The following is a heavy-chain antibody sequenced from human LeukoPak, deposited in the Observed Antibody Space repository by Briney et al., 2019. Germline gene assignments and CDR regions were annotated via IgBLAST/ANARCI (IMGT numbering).Heavy chain of an antibody. D-gene: IGHD2-8*01. CDR1: GFTFSSYW. Sequence: GGSLRLSCAASGFTFSSYWMHWVRQAPGKGLVWVSRINSDGSSTSYADSVKGRFTISRDNAKNTLYLQMNSLRAEDTAVYYCAKDRAIVLMVYAMDAFDIWGQGTMVTVSS. J-gene: IGHJ3*02. V-gene: IGHV3-74*01. CDR3: AKDRAIVLMVYAMDAFDI. CDR2: INSDGSST.